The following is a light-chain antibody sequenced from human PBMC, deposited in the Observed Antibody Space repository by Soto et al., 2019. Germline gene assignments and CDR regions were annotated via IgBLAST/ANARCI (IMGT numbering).Light chain of an antibody. CDR3: QQYGSRFT. CDR2: GAS. V-gene: IGKV3-20*01. Sequence: EIVMTQSPATLSVSTGERATLSCRASQSVSSSYLAWYQQKPGQAPRLLIYGASSRATGIPDRFSGSGSGTDFTLTISRLEPEDFAVYYCQQYGSRFTFGPGTKVDIK. J-gene: IGKJ3*01. CDR1: QSVSSSY.